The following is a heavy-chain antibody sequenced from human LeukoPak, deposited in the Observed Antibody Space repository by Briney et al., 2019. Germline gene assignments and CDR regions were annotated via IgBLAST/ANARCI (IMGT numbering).Heavy chain of an antibody. V-gene: IGHV4-34*01. CDR2: IHCTGAT. Sequence: PSETLSLTCAVYGGSITGYYWSWIRQTPGRGLEWVGEIHCTGATSYNPSLKSRATISTDTSKNQFSLRLSSVTAADTAVYYCARGNILTGYCFDFWGQGALVPVSS. J-gene: IGHJ4*02. D-gene: IGHD3-9*01. CDR3: ARGNILTGYCFDF. CDR1: GGSITGYY.